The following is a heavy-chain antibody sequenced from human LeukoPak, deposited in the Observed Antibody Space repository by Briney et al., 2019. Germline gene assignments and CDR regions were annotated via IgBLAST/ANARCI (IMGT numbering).Heavy chain of an antibody. Sequence: GRSLRLSCAASGFTFSSYGMHWVRQAPGKGLEWVAVIWYDGSNKYYADSVKGRFTISRDNSKNTLYLQMDSLRAEDTAVYYCAKDRGPYYDFWSGYYAGPSPYAMDVWGQGTTVTVSS. CDR2: IWYDGSNK. CDR3: AKDRGPYYDFWSGYYAGPSPYAMDV. V-gene: IGHV3-33*06. J-gene: IGHJ6*02. D-gene: IGHD3-3*01. CDR1: GFTFSSYG.